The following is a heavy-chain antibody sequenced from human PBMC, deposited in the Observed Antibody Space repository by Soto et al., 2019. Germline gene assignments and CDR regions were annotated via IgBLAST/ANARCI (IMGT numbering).Heavy chain of an antibody. J-gene: IGHJ3*02. D-gene: IGHD2-15*01. Sequence: QVQLVESGGGVAQPGQSLRLSCAASGFTDSNYGMHWVRQAPGTGLEWVAVIWKDGNNKYYRDSVKGRFTISRDNSKNTLDLQMSSLRREDTAVYYCARGEAWTDKAFDIWGQGTMVTVSS. CDR2: IWKDGNNK. CDR1: GFTDSNYG. CDR3: ARGEAWTDKAFDI. V-gene: IGHV3-33*01.